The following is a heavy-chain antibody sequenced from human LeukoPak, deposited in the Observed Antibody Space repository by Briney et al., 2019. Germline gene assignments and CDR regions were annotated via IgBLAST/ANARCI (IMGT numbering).Heavy chain of an antibody. V-gene: IGHV3-21*01. CDR3: ASNSYDSSGYYYS. J-gene: IGHJ4*02. Sequence: KSGGSLRLSCAASGFTFSSYSMNWVRQAPGKGLEWVSSISSSSSYIYYADSVKGRFTISRDNAKNSLYLQMNSLRAEGTAVYYCASNSYDSSGYYYSWGLGTLVTVSS. CDR1: GFTFSSYS. D-gene: IGHD3-22*01. CDR2: ISSSSSYI.